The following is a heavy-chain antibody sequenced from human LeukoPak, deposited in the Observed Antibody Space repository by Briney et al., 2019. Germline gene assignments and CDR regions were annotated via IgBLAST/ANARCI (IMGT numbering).Heavy chain of an antibody. J-gene: IGHJ4*02. Sequence: GGSLRLSCAASGFTFSSYSMNWVRQATGKGLEWVSYISNSGLTIYYVDSVKGRFTISRDNAKNSLYLQMNSLRAEDTAVYYCARQRFFDYWGQGTLVTVSS. V-gene: IGHV3-48*04. CDR2: ISNSGLTI. D-gene: IGHD5-24*01. CDR3: ARQRFFDY. CDR1: GFTFSSYS.